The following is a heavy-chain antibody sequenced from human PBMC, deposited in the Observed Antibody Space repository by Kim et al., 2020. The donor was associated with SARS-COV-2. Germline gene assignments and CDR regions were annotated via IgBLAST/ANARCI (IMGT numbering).Heavy chain of an antibody. Sequence: SETLSLTCSVSGDSIRSYYWTWIRQSPGKILEWIGYVYHTGNTNYNPSLRGRVTISLDTSKRQFSLTLTSVTAADTAVYYCASSGVGAVGWFDPWGQGTLVTVSS. CDR1: GDSIRSYY. D-gene: IGHD1-26*01. J-gene: IGHJ5*02. CDR2: VYHTGNT. V-gene: IGHV4-59*01. CDR3: ASSGVGAVGWFDP.